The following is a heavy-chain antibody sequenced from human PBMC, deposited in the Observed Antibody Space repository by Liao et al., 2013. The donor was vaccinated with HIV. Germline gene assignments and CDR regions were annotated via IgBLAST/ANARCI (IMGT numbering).Heavy chain of an antibody. D-gene: IGHD4-17*01. CDR1: GGSISRYY. V-gene: IGHV4-4*07. CDR3: ARGDYGHPVFYYYMDV. CDR2: VYTDGFT. J-gene: IGHJ6*03. Sequence: QVQLQESGPGLVKASETLSLTCSVFGGSISRYYWTWIRQPAGKTLEWIGRVYTDGFTSYNPSLKSRVTMSVDKSKMQFSLRLTSVTAADTAVYYCARGDYGHPVFYYYMDVWGKGATVTVSS.